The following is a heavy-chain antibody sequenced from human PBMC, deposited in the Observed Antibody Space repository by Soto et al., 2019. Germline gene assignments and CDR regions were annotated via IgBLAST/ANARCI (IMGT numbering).Heavy chain of an antibody. CDR2: MSYDGSNE. CDR1: GFTFSHYA. J-gene: IGHJ4*02. Sequence: QVQLVESGGGVVQPGRSLRLSCAASGFTFSHYAMHWVRQAPGKGLEWVALMSYDGSNEYYADSVKGRFTISRDNSKNTLYLQMKILRAEDTAVYYCAKDGSNNFDYWGQGTLVTVSS. D-gene: IGHD1-26*01. CDR3: AKDGSNNFDY. V-gene: IGHV3-30*18.